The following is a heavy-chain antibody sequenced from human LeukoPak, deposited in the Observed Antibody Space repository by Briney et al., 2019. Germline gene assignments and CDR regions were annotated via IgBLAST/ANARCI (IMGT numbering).Heavy chain of an antibody. CDR2: IWYDGSNK. V-gene: IGHV3-33*01. CDR3: AIEAAAGTFVDY. J-gene: IGHJ4*02. CDR1: GFTFSSYG. Sequence: SGGSLRLSCAASGFTFSSYGMHWVRQAPGKGLEWVAVIWYDGSNKYYADSVKGRFTISRDNSKNTLYLQLNSLRAEDTAVYYCAIEAAAGTFVDYWGQGTLVTVSS. D-gene: IGHD6-13*01.